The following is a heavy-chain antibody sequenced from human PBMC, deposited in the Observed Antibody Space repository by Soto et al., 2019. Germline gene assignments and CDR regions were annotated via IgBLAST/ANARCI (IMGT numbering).Heavy chain of an antibody. CDR3: ARDLRDEVPAAAYYYYYGMDV. V-gene: IGHV1-69*13. D-gene: IGHD2-2*01. Sequence: SVKVSCKASGGTFSSYAISWVRQAPGQGLEWMGGIIPIFGTANYAQKFQGRVTITADESTSTAYMELSSLRSEDTAVYYCARDLRDEVPAAAYYYYYGMDVWGQGTTVTVSS. CDR2: IIPIFGTA. CDR1: GGTFSSYA. J-gene: IGHJ6*02.